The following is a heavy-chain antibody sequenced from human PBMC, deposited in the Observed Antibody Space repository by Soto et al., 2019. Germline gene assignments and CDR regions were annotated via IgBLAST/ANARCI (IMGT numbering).Heavy chain of an antibody. Sequence: GGSLRLSCAASGFTFSSYWMSWVRQAPGKGLEWVANIKQDGSEKYYVDSVKGRFTISRDNAKNSLYLQMNSLRAEDTAVYYCARVLRYFDWSRNYYFDYWGQGTLVTVAS. CDR1: GFTFSSYW. CDR3: ARVLRYFDWSRNYYFDY. J-gene: IGHJ4*02. D-gene: IGHD3-9*01. V-gene: IGHV3-7*01. CDR2: IKQDGSEK.